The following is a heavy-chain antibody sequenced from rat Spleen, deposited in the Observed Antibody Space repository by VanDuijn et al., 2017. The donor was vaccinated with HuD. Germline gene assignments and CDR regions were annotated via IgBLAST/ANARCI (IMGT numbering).Heavy chain of an antibody. Sequence: EVQLVESGGGLVQPGRSLKLSCAASGFTFSDYGVAWVRQAPTTGLEWVATISWGGSSTYYPDSVKDRFTISRDNAKNALYLQMTNLRSEDTAIYYCTREGTGFDYWGQGVMVTVSS. CDR1: GFTFSDYG. CDR2: ISWGGSST. V-gene: IGHV5-29*01. CDR3: TREGTGFDY. D-gene: IGHD5-1*01. J-gene: IGHJ2*01.